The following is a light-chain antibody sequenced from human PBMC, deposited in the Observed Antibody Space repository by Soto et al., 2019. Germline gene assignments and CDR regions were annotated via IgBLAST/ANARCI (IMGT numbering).Light chain of an antibody. CDR3: QSYDSSLGGSV. CDR1: SSNIGAGYD. V-gene: IGLV1-40*01. CDR2: GNS. Sequence: QSVLTQPPSVSGAPGPRVTISCTGTSSNIGAGYDVHWYQQLPGTAPKLLIYGNSNRPSGVPDRFSGSKSGTSASLAITGLQAEDEADYYCQSYDSSLGGSVFGTGTKLTVL. J-gene: IGLJ1*01.